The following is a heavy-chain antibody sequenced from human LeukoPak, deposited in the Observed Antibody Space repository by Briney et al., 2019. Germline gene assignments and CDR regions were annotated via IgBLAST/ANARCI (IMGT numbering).Heavy chain of an antibody. CDR3: ARGQEGFDY. V-gene: IGHV1-46*01. J-gene: IGHJ4*02. CDR2: IYPRDGST. Sequence: GASVKVSCKASGYTFTSNYIHWVRQAPGQGLEWMGKIYPRDGSTSYAQKFQGRVTVTRDTSTSTVHMELSGLRSEDTAVYYCARGQEGFDYWGQGTLVTVSS. CDR1: GYTFTSNY.